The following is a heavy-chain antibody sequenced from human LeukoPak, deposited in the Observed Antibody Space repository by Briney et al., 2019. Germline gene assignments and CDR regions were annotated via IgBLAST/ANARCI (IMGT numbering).Heavy chain of an antibody. CDR3: ARDQGDYVGSYYFDY. Sequence: SETLSLTCTVSGGSISSYYWSWIRQPPGKGLEWIGYIYYSGSTNYNPSLKSRVTISVDTSKNQFSLKLSSVTAADTAVYYCARDQGDYVGSYYFDYWGQGTLVTVSS. V-gene: IGHV4-59*01. J-gene: IGHJ4*02. D-gene: IGHD4-17*01. CDR2: IYYSGST. CDR1: GGSISSYY.